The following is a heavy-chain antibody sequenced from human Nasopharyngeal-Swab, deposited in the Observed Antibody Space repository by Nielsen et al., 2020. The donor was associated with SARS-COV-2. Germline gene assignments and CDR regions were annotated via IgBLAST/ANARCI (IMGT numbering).Heavy chain of an antibody. J-gene: IGHJ4*02. V-gene: IGHV4-59*08. D-gene: IGHD5-24*01. CDR3: ARPTFGGYNSVDY. CDR1: GGSISSYY. CDR2: IYYSGST. Sequence: SETLSLTCTVSGGSISSYYWTWIRQPPGKGLEWIGYIYYSGSTNYNPSLKSRVTISVDTSKNQISLKLSSVTAADTAVYYCARPTFGGYNSVDYWGQGTLVTVSS.